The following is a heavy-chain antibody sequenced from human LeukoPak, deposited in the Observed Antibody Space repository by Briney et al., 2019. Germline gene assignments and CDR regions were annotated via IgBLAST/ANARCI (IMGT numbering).Heavy chain of an antibody. Sequence: GGSLRLSCAASGFTFSSYWMGWVRQAPGKRLEWVADMNIDGSEKYYADSAKGRFTISRDNARNSVYLQMNSLRVEDTAVYYCARDPVEWELLLDYWGQGTLVTVSS. J-gene: IGHJ4*02. CDR1: GFTFSSYW. CDR2: MNIDGSEK. CDR3: ARDPVEWELLLDY. V-gene: IGHV3-7*01. D-gene: IGHD1-26*01.